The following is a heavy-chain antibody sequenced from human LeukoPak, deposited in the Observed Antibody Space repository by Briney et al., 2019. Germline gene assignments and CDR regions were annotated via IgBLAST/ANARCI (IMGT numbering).Heavy chain of an antibody. CDR2: MNPNSGNT. Sequence: GASVKVSCKASGYTFTSYDINWVRQATGQGLEWMGWMNPNSGNTGYAQKFQGRVTMTRNTSISTAYMELSSLRSEGTAVYYCARGIAAAEVWFDPWGQGTLVTVSS. CDR3: ARGIAAAEVWFDP. V-gene: IGHV1-8*01. CDR1: GYTFTSYD. D-gene: IGHD6-13*01. J-gene: IGHJ5*02.